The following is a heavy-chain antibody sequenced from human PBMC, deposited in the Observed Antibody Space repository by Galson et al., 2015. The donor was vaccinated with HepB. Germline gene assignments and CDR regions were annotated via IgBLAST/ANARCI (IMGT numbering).Heavy chain of an antibody. D-gene: IGHD4-11*01. CDR3: ARADGLRTTVSIDY. J-gene: IGHJ4*02. V-gene: IGHV1-69*06. Sequence: SVKVSCKASGGTFSSYAISWVRQAPGQGLEWMGGIIPIFGTANYAQKFQGRVTITADKSTSTAYMELSSLRSEDTAVYYCARADGLRTTVSIDYWGQGTLVTVSS. CDR2: IIPIFGTA. CDR1: GGTFSSYA.